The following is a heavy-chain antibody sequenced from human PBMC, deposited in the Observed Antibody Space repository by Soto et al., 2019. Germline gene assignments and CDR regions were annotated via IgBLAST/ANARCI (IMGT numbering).Heavy chain of an antibody. J-gene: IGHJ6*02. CDR2: IYPGDSDT. CDR1: GYSFTSYW. D-gene: IGHD1-26*01. V-gene: IGHV5-51*01. CDR3: ARYPIPWELPSYYGMDV. Sequence: PGESLKISCKGSGYSFTSYWIGWVRQMPGKGLEWMGIIYPGDSDTRYSPSFQGQVTISADKSISTAYLQWSSLRASDTAMYYCARYPIPWELPSYYGMDVWGQGTTATVSS.